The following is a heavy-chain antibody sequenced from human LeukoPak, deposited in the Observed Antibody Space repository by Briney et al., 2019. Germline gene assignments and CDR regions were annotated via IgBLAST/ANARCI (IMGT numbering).Heavy chain of an antibody. J-gene: IGHJ5*02. CDR1: GFTFSSYS. CDR2: ISSSSSYI. CDR3: ARVALYSSGRGWFDP. Sequence: GGSLRLSCAASGFTFSSYSMNWVRQAPGKGLEWVSSISSSSSYIYYADSVKGRFTISRDNAKNSLYLQMNSLRAEDTAVYYCARVALYSSGRGWFDPWGQGTLVTVSS. D-gene: IGHD6-19*01. V-gene: IGHV3-21*01.